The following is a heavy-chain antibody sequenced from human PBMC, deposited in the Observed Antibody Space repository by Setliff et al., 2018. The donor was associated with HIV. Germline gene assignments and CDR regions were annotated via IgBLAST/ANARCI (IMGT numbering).Heavy chain of an antibody. CDR1: GDSASNSRYY. CDR3: ARDAPTVYANGWFDP. J-gene: IGHJ5*02. CDR2: IHYNERT. Sequence: PSETLSLTCSVSGDSASNSRYYWAWIRQPPGKGLEYIGSIHYNERTYYNPSLKSRVTISVDTSKNQFSLKLSSVTAADTAVYYCARDAPTVYANGWFDPWGQGTLVTVSS. D-gene: IGHD2-8*01. V-gene: IGHV4-39*07.